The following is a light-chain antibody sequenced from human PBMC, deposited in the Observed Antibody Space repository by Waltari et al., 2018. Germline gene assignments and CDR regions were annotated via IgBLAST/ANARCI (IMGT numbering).Light chain of an antibody. CDR1: NDDIGAYNY. J-gene: IGLJ2*01. CDR3: SSYTTGRTVVI. CDR2: DVS. V-gene: IGLV2-14*03. Sequence: QSALTQPASVSGSPGQSITIPCTGPNDDIGAYNYVSWYQLHPGQAPKLIIYDVSKRPSGVSDRFSGSKSANTASLTISDLQAEDDNDYYCSSYTTGRTVVIFGGGTKLTVL.